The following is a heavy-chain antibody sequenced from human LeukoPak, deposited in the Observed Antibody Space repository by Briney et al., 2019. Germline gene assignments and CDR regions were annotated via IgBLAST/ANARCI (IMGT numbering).Heavy chain of an antibody. D-gene: IGHD3-10*01. V-gene: IGHV3-15*01. CDR1: GFTFSNAW. J-gene: IGHJ4*02. Sequence: NPGGSLRLSGAASGFTFSNAWMSWVRQAPGKGLEWVGRIKSKTDGGTTDYAAPVKGRFTISRDDSKNTLYLQMNSLKTEDTAVYYCTREFPTGGNVYYWGQGTLVTVSS. CDR3: TREFPTGGNVYY. CDR2: IKSKTDGGTT.